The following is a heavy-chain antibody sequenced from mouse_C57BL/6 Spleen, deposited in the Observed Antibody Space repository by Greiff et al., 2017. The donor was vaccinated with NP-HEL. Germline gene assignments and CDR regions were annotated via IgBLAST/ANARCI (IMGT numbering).Heavy chain of an antibody. V-gene: IGHV5-6*01. CDR3: AREGDDGFDY. Sequence: EVQVVESGADLVKPGGSLKLSCAASGFTFSSYGMSWVRQTPDKRLEWVGTISSGGSYTYYPHKLKGRFTISRDNAKNTLYLQMSSLKSEDTAMYYCAREGDDGFDYWGQGTTLTVSS. J-gene: IGHJ2*01. CDR2: ISSGGSYT. CDR1: GFTFSSYG. D-gene: IGHD2-2*01.